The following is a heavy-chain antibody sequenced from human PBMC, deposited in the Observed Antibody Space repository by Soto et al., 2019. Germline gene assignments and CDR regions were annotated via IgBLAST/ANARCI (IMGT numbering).Heavy chain of an antibody. V-gene: IGHV5-10-1*01. CDR2: VDPSDAYT. D-gene: IGHD2-2*02. Sequence: LNISCQGSGYRFTSYWISWVRQMPGKGLEWMVRVDPSDAYTNYSPSFQGHVTISADKSISTAYRQWSSLKAADTAMYYCASHLSYWSSTSCYNPEYYYYGMDVWGRGTTVTVSS. CDR1: GYRFTSYW. CDR3: ASHLSYWSSTSCYNPEYYYYGMDV. J-gene: IGHJ6*02.